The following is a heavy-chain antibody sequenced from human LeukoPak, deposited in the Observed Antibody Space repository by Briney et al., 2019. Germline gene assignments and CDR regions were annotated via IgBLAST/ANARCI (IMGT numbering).Heavy chain of an antibody. V-gene: IGHV4-59*01. CDR3: GRGIGSSWTIGEFDC. CDR1: GGSISNYT. J-gene: IGHJ4*02. Sequence: PSETLSLTCSLSGGSISNYTWSCIRQPPGRALECIGYIYYSGSANYNPSLKSRVTISVDTSQNQFSLKVSSVTAADTAVYYCGRGIGSSWTIGEFDCWGQGTLVTVSS. D-gene: IGHD6-13*01. CDR2: IYYSGSA.